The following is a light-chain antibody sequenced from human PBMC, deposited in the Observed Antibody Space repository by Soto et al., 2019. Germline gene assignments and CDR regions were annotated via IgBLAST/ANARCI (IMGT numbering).Light chain of an antibody. J-gene: IGKJ5*01. CDR3: QQYNTYST. CDR1: QDIGKF. V-gene: IGKV1-33*01. Sequence: DVQMTQTPSSLSASVGDRVTITFQASQDIGKFLNWYHQKPGKAPKILIYDGSNLETGVPGRFSGSGSGTEFTLTISSLQPDDFATYYCQQYNTYSTFGQGTRLEIK. CDR2: DGS.